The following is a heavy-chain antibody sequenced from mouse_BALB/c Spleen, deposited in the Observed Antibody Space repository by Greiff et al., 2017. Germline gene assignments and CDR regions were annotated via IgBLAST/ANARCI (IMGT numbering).Heavy chain of an antibody. J-gene: IGHJ2*01. V-gene: IGHV14-3*02. CDR1: GFNIKDTY. CDR3: ASAYYRYFDY. D-gene: IGHD2-10*01. Sequence: EVQVVESGAELVKPGASVKLSCTASGFNIKDTYMHWVKQRPEQGLEWIGRIDPANGNTKYDPKFQGKATITADTSSNTAYLQLSSLTSEDTAVYYCASAYYRYFDYWGQGTTLTVSS. CDR2: IDPANGNT.